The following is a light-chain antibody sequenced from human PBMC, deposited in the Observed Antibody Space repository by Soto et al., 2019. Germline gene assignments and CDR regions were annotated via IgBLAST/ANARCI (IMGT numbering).Light chain of an antibody. CDR3: QQYNNWPRT. V-gene: IGKV3-15*01. CDR1: QSVSSN. Sequence: EMVMTQSPATLSVSPGERATLSCRAGQSVSSNLAWYQQKPGQAPRLLIYGASTRATGIPARFSGSGSGTEFTLTISSLQSEDFAVYYCQQYNNWPRTFGQGTKVEIK. J-gene: IGKJ1*01. CDR2: GAS.